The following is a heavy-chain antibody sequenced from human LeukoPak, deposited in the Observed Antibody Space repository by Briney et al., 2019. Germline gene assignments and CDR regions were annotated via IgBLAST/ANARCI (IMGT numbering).Heavy chain of an antibody. V-gene: IGHV4-31*01. CDR3: ARSSPPCTAMGLGHFDY. D-gene: IGHD5-18*01. CDR1: GGSISSGGYC. J-gene: IGHJ4*02. Sequence: PSQTLSLTCTVSGGSISSGGYCWSWIRQHPGKGLEWIGYIYYSGSTYYNPSLKSLVTISVDTSKNQFSLKLSSVTAADTAVYYCARSSPPCTAMGLGHFDYWGQGTLVTVSS. CDR2: IYYSGST.